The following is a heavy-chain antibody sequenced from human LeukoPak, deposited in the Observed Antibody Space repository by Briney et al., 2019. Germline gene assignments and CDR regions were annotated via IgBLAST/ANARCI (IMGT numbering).Heavy chain of an antibody. CDR2: FDPEDGET. CDR1: GYTFTSYY. V-gene: IGHV1-24*01. CDR3: ATVSSWYPFGFDY. D-gene: IGHD6-13*01. Sequence: ASVKVSCKASGYTFTSYYMHWVRQAPGQGLEWMGGFDPEDGETIYAQKFQGRVTMTEDTSTDTAYMELSSLRSEDTAVYYCATVSSWYPFGFDYWGQGTLVTVSS. J-gene: IGHJ4*02.